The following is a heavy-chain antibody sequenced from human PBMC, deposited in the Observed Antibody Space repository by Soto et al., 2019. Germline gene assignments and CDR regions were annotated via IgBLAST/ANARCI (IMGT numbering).Heavy chain of an antibody. CDR2: IIPVFGTA. CDR1: GGSLTNYG. V-gene: IGHV1-69*12. CDR3: ARGDATKLGVTIYYGMDV. J-gene: IGHJ6*02. D-gene: IGHD3-10*01. Sequence: QVQLVQSGAEVKKPGSSVKVSCKASGGSLTNYGVSWVRQAPGQGLEWMGGIIPVFGTAHYAQKFQGIVTIAADESKSIVFMGVRSLRSEDSAVYCCARGDATKLGVTIYYGMDVWGQGTTVTVSS.